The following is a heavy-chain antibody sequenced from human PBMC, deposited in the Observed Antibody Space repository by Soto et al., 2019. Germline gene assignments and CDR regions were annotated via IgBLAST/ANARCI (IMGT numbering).Heavy chain of an antibody. V-gene: IGHV1-46*01. CDR2: IIPIVGST. J-gene: IGHJ6*02. CDR3: ARDPPHWYYYYYRMDV. D-gene: IGHD3-3*02. CDR1: GYTFTSYY. Sequence: ASVKVSCKASGYTFTSYYMHWVRQTTGQGLEWMGVIIPIVGSTSYAQKFQGRVTITADESTSTAYMELSSLRSEDTAVYYCARDPPHWYYYYYRMDVWGQGTTVTVSS.